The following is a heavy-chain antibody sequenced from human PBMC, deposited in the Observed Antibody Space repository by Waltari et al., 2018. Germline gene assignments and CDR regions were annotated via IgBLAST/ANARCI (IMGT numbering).Heavy chain of an antibody. D-gene: IGHD2-15*01. V-gene: IGHV3-49*04. Sequence: EVQLVESGGGSTQPGRSLRLSLTTSGFTFRDYGGVWVRQAPGKGLEWVGFSRSKADGGKIKYAASVKGRFIISRDDSKSIAYLQMNSLKTEDTAVYYCTREGSCGGVICYYNLGWGQGTLVTVSS. CDR1: GFTFRDYG. CDR3: TREGSCGGVICYYNLG. J-gene: IGHJ4*02. CDR2: SRSKADGGKI.